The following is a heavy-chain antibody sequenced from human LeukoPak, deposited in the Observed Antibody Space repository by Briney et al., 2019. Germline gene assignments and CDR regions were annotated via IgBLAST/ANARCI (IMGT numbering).Heavy chain of an antibody. CDR2: IYYSGST. J-gene: IGHJ4*02. CDR3: ARTKSLWNFHFDY. D-gene: IGHD1-7*01. V-gene: IGHV4-31*03. Sequence: SETLSLTCTVSGGSIGSGGYYWSWIRQHPGKGLEWIGYIYYSGSTYYNPSLKSRVTISVDTSKNQFSLKLSSVTAADPAVYYCARTKSLWNFHFDYWGQGTLVTVSS. CDR1: GGSIGSGGYY.